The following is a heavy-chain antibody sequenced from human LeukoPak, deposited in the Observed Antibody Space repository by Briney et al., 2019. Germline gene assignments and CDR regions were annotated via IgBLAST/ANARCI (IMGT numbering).Heavy chain of an antibody. V-gene: IGHV1-69*04. J-gene: IGHJ4*02. CDR1: GGTFSSYA. CDR2: IIPILGIA. D-gene: IGHD2-15*01. Sequence: SVKVSCKAYGGTFSSYAISLVRQAPGQGLEWMGRIIPILGIANYAQKFQGRVTITADKSTSTAYMELSSLRSEDTAVYYCARPTKAYSYYFDYWGQGTLVTVSS. CDR3: ARPTKAYSYYFDY.